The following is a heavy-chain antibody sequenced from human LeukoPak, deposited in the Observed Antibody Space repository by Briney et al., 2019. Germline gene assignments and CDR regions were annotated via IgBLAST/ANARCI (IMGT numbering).Heavy chain of an antibody. Sequence: GSLRLSCAASGFTFSSYSMNWVRQAPGKGLEWIGEINESGSINYNPSLLGRVTMSLDTSKKNFSLNLTSVNAADAAVYFCARGRRRGNHIVIVATTFDSWGQGTLVTVSS. D-gene: IGHD1-26*01. CDR1: GFTFSSYS. CDR2: INESGSI. J-gene: IGHJ4*02. CDR3: ARGRRRGNHIVIVATTFDS. V-gene: IGHV4-34*01.